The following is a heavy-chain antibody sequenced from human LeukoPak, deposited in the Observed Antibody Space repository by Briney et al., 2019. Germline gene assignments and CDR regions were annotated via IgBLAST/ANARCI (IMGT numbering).Heavy chain of an antibody. D-gene: IGHD2-8*01. CDR2: INYSGST. V-gene: IGHV4-59*12. CDR1: GGSISSYY. CDR3: ARPHSGTVNASTYGVIDY. J-gene: IGHJ4*02. Sequence: SETLSLTCTVSGGSISSYYWSWIRQPPGKGLEWIGYINYSGSTNYNPSLKSRVTISEDTSKNQFSLKLSSVTAADTAMYYCARPHSGTVNASTYGVIDYWGQGTLVTVSS.